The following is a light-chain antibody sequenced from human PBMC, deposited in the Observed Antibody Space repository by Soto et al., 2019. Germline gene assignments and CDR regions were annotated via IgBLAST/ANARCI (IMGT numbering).Light chain of an antibody. CDR1: QSINGW. J-gene: IGKJ1*01. CDR3: HQYHNFPRT. CDR2: KAS. V-gene: IGKV1-5*03. Sequence: DNQLTQSPSTLSASVGDRVTITCRASQSINGWMAWYQQKPGQAPNLLIYKASTLESGVPSRFSGSGSGTEFTLTVSSLQPDDFATYYCHQYHNFPRTFGQGTKVE.